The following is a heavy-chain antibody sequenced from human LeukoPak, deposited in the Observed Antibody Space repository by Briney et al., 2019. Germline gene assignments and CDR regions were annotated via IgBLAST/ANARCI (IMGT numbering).Heavy chain of an antibody. CDR1: GFTFSSHA. Sequence: GGSLRLSCVPSGFTFSSHAMSWVRQAPGKGLEWVSAISGSGGSTYYADSVKGRFTISRDNSKNTLYLQMNSLRAEDTAVYYCARLSGSYVDYWGQGTLVTVSS. CDR2: ISGSGGST. CDR3: ARLSGSYVDY. V-gene: IGHV3-23*01. D-gene: IGHD1-26*01. J-gene: IGHJ4*02.